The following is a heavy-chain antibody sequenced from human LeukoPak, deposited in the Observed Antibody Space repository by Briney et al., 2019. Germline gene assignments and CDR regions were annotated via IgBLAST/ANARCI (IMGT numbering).Heavy chain of an antibody. CDR2: IIPIFGTA. V-gene: IGHV1-69*05. CDR3: ARGPPCSGGSCYSGWWFDP. J-gene: IGHJ5*02. CDR1: GGTFSSYA. Sequence: GASVKVSCKASGGTFSSYAISWVRQAPGQGLEWMGRIIPIFGTANYAQKFQGRVTITTDESTSTAHMELSSLRSEDTAVYYCARGPPCSGGSCYSGWWFDPWGQGTLVTVSS. D-gene: IGHD2-15*01.